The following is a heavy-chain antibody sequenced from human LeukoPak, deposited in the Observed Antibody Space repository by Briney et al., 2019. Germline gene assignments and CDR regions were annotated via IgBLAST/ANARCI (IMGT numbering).Heavy chain of an antibody. V-gene: IGHV3-74*01. CDR3: AKGRDGYNLGFDY. CDR1: GFSFSGHW. J-gene: IGHJ4*02. CDR2: ISPTGSTT. Sequence: GGSLRLSCTASGFSFSGHWMHWARQLPGKGLVWVSRISPTGSTTSYADSVKGRFTVSRDNAKNTLYLQVNNLRAEDTAVYYCAKGRDGYNLGFDYWGQGTLVTVSS. D-gene: IGHD5-24*01.